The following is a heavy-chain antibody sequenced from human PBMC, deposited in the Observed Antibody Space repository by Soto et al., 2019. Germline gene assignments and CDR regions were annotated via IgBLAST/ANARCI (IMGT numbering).Heavy chain of an antibody. D-gene: IGHD2-15*01. CDR2: IGSSGSTI. V-gene: IGHV3-11*01. J-gene: IGHJ6*02. Sequence: SCKASGFTFNDNSMKWVRQAPGKGLGWVSYIGSSGSTIYYADSVKGRFTISRDNAKNSLYLQMNSLRGEDTAVYYCARSSATPNGWWGYGLDVWGQGTTVTVSS. CDR3: ARSSATPNGWWGYGLDV. CDR1: GFTFNDNS.